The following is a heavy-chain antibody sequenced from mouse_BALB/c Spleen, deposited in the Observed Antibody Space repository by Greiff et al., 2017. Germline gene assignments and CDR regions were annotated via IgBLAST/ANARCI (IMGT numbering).Heavy chain of an antibody. CDR2: ISYSGST. J-gene: IGHJ3*01. D-gene: IGHD2-2*01. CDR1: GYSITSDYA. CDR3: ARNYGYGFWFAY. V-gene: IGHV3-2*02. Sequence: EVKLLESGPGLVKPSQSLSLTCTVTGYSITSDYAWNWIRQFPGNKLEWMGYISYSGSTSYNPSLKSRISITRDTSKNQFFLQLNSVTTEDTATYYCARNYGYGFWFAYWGQGTLVTVSA.